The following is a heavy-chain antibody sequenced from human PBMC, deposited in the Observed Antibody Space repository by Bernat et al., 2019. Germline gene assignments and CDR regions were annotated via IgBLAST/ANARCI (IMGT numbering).Heavy chain of an antibody. CDR3: ARERDHSGGRPHYFDY. CDR1: GFTFSSYS. D-gene: IGHD6-25*01. V-gene: IGHV3-21*01. CDR2: ISSSSSYI. J-gene: IGHJ4*02. Sequence: EVQLVESGGGLVKPGGSLRLSCAASGFTFSSYSMNWVRQAPGKGPEWVSSISSSSSYIYYADSVKGRFTISRDNAKNSLYLQMNSLRAEDTAVYYCARERDHSGGRPHYFDYWGQGTLVTVSS.